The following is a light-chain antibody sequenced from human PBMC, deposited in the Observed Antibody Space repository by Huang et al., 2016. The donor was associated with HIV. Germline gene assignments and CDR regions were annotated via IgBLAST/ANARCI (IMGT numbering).Light chain of an antibody. CDR2: GAF. CDR1: QSLSDNS. Sequence: EIVLTQFPGTLSLSPGGRATLSCRSSQSLSDNSLAWYQQRPGQAPRLVIYGAFNRATGIPDRFSGSGCRTDFTLTISRLEPEDFAVYYCQQYAGSPQTFGGGTKVEIK. V-gene: IGKV3-20*01. CDR3: QQYAGSPQT. J-gene: IGKJ4*01.